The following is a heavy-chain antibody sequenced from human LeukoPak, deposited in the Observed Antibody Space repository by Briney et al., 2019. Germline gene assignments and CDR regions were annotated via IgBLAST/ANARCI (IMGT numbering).Heavy chain of an antibody. D-gene: IGHD3-22*01. CDR3: AKEANYYDSSGYYYVGAFDI. J-gene: IGHJ3*02. Sequence: GGSLKPSFEALGFTFSSIGSNWARKAQGKGLKWVQVLSYDGVNKYYADSVKGRFTISRDNSKNTLYLQMNSLRAEDTAVYYCAKEANYYDSSGYYYVGAFDIWGQGTMVTVSS. CDR2: LSYDGVNK. CDR1: GFTFSSIG. V-gene: IGHV3-30*18.